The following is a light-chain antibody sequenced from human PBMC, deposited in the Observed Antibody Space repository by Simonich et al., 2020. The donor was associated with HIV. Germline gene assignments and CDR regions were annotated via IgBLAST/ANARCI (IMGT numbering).Light chain of an antibody. CDR1: QSISTY. J-gene: IGKJ2*01. V-gene: IGKV1-39*01. CDR3: QQSYSIPYT. Sequence: DIQMTQSPSSLSASVVDRVTITCRASQSISTYLHWCQLKPGKAPKLLIYAASSLQSGVPSRFSGSGSGTEFTLTISSLQPEDFATYYCQQSYSIPYTFGQGTKLEIK. CDR2: AAS.